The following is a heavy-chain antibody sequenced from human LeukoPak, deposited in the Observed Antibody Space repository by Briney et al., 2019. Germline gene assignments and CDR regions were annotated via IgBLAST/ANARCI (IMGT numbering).Heavy chain of an antibody. J-gene: IGHJ4*02. CDR1: GFTFSGHV. V-gene: IGHV3-30-3*01. CDR3: ARGLYGSGIMSYFDN. CDR2: ISSDGTNI. D-gene: IGHD3-10*01. Sequence: GGSLRLSCAASGFTFSGHVMYWVRQTPGKGLEWVAVISSDGTNIWYADSVKGRFSISRDNSKNTLYLQMNSLRADDTAVYYCARGLYGSGIMSYFDNWGQGILVTVSS.